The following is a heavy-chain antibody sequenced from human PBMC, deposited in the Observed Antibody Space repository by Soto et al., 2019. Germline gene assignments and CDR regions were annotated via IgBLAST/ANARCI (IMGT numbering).Heavy chain of an antibody. J-gene: IGHJ5*02. D-gene: IGHD2-15*01. V-gene: IGHV2-5*02. CDR1: GFSLSTSGVG. Sequence: QITLKESGPTLVKPTQTLTLTCTFSGFSLSTSGVGVGWIRQPPGKALEWLALIYWDDDKRYSPSLKSRLTIPKATSKNQVVLTMTNMDPVDTATYYCAHRRRFCSGNSCYSIWFAPWGQGTLVTVSS. CDR3: AHRRRFCSGNSCYSIWFAP. CDR2: IYWDDDK.